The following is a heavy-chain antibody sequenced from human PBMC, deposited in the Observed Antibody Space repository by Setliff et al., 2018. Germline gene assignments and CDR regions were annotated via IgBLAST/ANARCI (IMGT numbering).Heavy chain of an antibody. V-gene: IGHV1-46*01. J-gene: IGHJ3*02. D-gene: IGHD1-1*01. Sequence: ASVKVSCKASGYTFTSHYMHWVRQAPGLGLEWMGTINPSSGRTSYAQKFQGRVTMTRDTSTSTVYMELSSLRSEDTAVYYCAADPALIWNDAGPSDVFDIWGQGTMVTVSS. CDR3: AADPALIWNDAGPSDVFDI. CDR1: GYTFTSHY. CDR2: INPSSGRT.